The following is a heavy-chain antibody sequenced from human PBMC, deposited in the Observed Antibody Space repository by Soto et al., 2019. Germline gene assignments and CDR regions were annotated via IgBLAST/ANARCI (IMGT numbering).Heavy chain of an antibody. CDR1: GLPFSASG. J-gene: IGHJ5*02. CDR2: IWSDGSKE. CDR3: ARDKGTTCLDT. V-gene: IGHV3-33*01. D-gene: IGHD1-26*01. Sequence: PGGSLRLSCAASGLPFSASGMHWVRQAPGKGLEWVAMIWSDGSKEYYADSVKGRFTITRDNSKNMVFLQMDSLRAEDTAVYYCARDKGTTCLDTWGQGNMVTVSP.